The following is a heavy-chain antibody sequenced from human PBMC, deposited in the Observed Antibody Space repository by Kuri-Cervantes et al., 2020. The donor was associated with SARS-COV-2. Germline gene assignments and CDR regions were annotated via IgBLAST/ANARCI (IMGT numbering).Heavy chain of an antibody. Sequence: SETLSLTCAVSGYSITGKNWWGWIRQPPGKGLEWIGYVYHSGSTNYNPSLKSRVTISRDTSKNQFSLKLSPVTAADTAVYYCARALSYTGYSGSYNWFDPWGQGTLVTVSS. V-gene: IGHV4-28*01. J-gene: IGHJ5*02. CDR1: GYSITGKNW. CDR3: ARALSYTGYSGSYNWFDP. D-gene: IGHD1-26*01. CDR2: VYHSGST.